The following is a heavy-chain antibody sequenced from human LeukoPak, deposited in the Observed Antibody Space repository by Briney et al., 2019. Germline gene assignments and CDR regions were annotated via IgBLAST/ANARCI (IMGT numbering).Heavy chain of an antibody. CDR1: GYTFTSYD. Sequence: ASVKVSCKASGYTFTSYDINWVRQATGQGLEWMGWMNPNSGNTGYAQKFQGRVTITRNTSISTAYVELSSLRSEDTAVYYCARGRPPMPGIAAAGIGDWGQGTLVTVSS. V-gene: IGHV1-8*03. CDR3: ARGRPPMPGIAAAGIGD. CDR2: MNPNSGNT. D-gene: IGHD6-13*01. J-gene: IGHJ4*02.